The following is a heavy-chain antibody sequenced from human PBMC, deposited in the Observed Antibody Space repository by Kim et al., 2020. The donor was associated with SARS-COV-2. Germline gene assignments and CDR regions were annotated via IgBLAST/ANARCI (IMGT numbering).Heavy chain of an antibody. V-gene: IGHV5-51*04. Sequence: GESLKISCQGSRYTFTSQWVGWVRQLPGKGLXXLGIXYPGDFETKYSPSSQGQVXISAXXLASTVFLEXGSLKASDTAMYYCXGLRTXGGAXXIEWXDPWXXGTLVXVSS. D-gene: IGHD2-21*01. J-gene: IGHJ5*02. CDR1: RYTFTSQW. CDR2: XYPGDFET. CDR3: XGLRTXGGAXXIEWXDP.